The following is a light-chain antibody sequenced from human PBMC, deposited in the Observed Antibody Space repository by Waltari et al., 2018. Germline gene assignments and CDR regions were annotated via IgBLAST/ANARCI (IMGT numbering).Light chain of an antibody. CDR3: AAWDDSLSGWV. Sequence: QSVLTQPPSASGTPGQRVTISCSGSSSTIGSNYVSWYQQLPGTAPKLLIYRNNQRPSGVPARFSGSKSGTSASLAISGLRSEDEADYYCAAWDDSLSGWVFGGGTKLTVL. CDR2: RNN. CDR1: SSTIGSNY. J-gene: IGLJ3*02. V-gene: IGLV1-47*01.